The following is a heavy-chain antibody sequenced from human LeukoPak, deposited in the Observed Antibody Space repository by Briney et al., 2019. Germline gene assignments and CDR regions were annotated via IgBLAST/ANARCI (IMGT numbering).Heavy chain of an antibody. V-gene: IGHV4-61*02. D-gene: IGHD3-10*01. Sequence: PSETLSLTCSVSGVSISSDNSNWSWIRQPAGKGLEWIGRFYAGGSTNYNPSLESRVTISVDPSKNHFSLKLRSVTAADTAVYYCARHYYYGSGSLETFDPWGQGTLVTVSS. CDR2: FYAGGST. J-gene: IGHJ5*02. CDR1: GVSISSDNSN. CDR3: ARHYYYGSGSLETFDP.